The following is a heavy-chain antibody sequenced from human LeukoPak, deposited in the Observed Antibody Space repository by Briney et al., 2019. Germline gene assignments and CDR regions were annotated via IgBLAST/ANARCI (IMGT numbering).Heavy chain of an antibody. CDR3: ARAAGYCSSTSCYSNWFDP. D-gene: IGHD2-2*01. V-gene: IGHV1-18*01. Sequence: GASVKVSCKASGYTFTSYGISWVRQAHGQGLEWMGWISAYNGNTNYAQKLQGRVTMTTDTSTSTAYMELRSLRSDDTAVYYCARAAGYCSSTSCYSNWFDPWGQGTLVTVSS. CDR2: ISAYNGNT. CDR1: GYTFTSYG. J-gene: IGHJ5*02.